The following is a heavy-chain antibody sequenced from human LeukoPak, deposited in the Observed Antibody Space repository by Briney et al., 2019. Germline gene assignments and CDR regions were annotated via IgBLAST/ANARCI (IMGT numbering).Heavy chain of an antibody. V-gene: IGHV4-59*08. Sequence: PSETLSLTCTVSGGSISSYYWSWIRQPPGKGLEWIGYIYYSGSTNYNPPLKSRVTISVDTSKNQFSLKLSSVTAADTAVYYCASRHGNWFDPWGQGTLVTVSS. J-gene: IGHJ5*02. CDR1: GGSISSYY. CDR2: IYYSGST. CDR3: ASRHGNWFDP.